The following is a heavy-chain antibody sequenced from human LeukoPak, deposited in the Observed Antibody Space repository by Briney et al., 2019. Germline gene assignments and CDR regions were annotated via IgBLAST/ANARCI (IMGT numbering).Heavy chain of an antibody. CDR3: ARAMGY. V-gene: IGHV3-21*01. CDR2: ISSSSSYI. D-gene: IGHD5-24*01. Sequence: NXVXXXPGXGLEWVSSISSSSSYIYYADSVKGRFTISRDNAKNSLYLQMNSLRAEDTAVYYCARAMGYWGQGTLVTVPS. J-gene: IGHJ4*02.